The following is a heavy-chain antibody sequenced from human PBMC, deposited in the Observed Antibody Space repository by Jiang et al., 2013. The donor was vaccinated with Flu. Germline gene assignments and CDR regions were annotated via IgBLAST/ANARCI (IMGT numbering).Heavy chain of an antibody. V-gene: IGHV1-2*04. J-gene: IGHJ4*02. CDR3: ARAEKGSGSYAEGGGLYFDY. CDR2: INPNSGGT. CDR1: GYTFTGYY. D-gene: IGHD3-10*01. Sequence: SGAEVKKPGASVKVSCKASGYTFTGYYMHWVRQAPGQGLEWMGWINPNSGGTNYAQKFQGWVTMTRDTSISTAYMELSRLRSDDTAVYYCARAEKGSGSYAEGGGLYFDYWGQGNPGHRLL.